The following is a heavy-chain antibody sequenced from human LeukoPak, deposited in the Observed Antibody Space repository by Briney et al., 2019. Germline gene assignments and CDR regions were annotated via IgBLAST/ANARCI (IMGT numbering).Heavy chain of an antibody. J-gene: IGHJ4*02. D-gene: IGHD5-24*01. Sequence: GGSLRLSCAASGFTFSSYSMIWVRQAPGKGLEWVANIKEDGGQKYYVDSVKGRFTISRDNSKNTLYLQMNSLRAEDTAVYYCAKRRDGYNGPFDYWGQGTLVTVSS. CDR1: GFTFSSYS. CDR2: IKEDGGQK. CDR3: AKRRDGYNGPFDY. V-gene: IGHV3-7*03.